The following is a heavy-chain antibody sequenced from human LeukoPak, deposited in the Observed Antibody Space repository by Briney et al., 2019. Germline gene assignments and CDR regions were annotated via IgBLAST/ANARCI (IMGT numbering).Heavy chain of an antibody. CDR3: ARPRYCSGGSCLG. Sequence: GGSLRLSCAASGFTFSSYSMNWVRQAPGQGLEWVSSISSSSSYIYYADSVKGRFTISRDNAKNSLYLQMNSLRAEDTAVYYCARPRYCSGGSCLGWGQGTLVTVSS. D-gene: IGHD2-15*01. V-gene: IGHV3-21*01. CDR1: GFTFSSYS. J-gene: IGHJ4*02. CDR2: ISSSSSYI.